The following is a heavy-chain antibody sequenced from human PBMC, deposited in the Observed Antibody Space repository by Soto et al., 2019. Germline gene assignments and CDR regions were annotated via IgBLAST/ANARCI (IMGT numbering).Heavy chain of an antibody. CDR3: ARQVNKRAFDI. V-gene: IGHV5-51*01. CDR2: IYPGDSDA. Sequence: GESLKVSCKASGYRFSIYWVGSVRQMPGKGPEWMGIIYPGDSDARYSPSFQGQVTISADESISTAYLLWNSLKASDTAMYFCARQVNKRAFDIWGQGTMVTVSS. J-gene: IGHJ3*02. D-gene: IGHD6-25*01. CDR1: GYRFSIYW.